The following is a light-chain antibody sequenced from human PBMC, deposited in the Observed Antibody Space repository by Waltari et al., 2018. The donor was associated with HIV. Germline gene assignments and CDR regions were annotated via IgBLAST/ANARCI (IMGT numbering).Light chain of an antibody. V-gene: IGLV3-25*03. CDR1: VLSKQF. CDR2: KDT. J-gene: IGLJ2*01. CDR3: QSADTSGTMDI. Sequence: SDLTQPPSVSVSPGQTASITCSGEVLSKQFGYWYQHKKGQAPVLLIYKDTMRASGIPERFSVTTSRTTVTLTISEVQAEDEAEYYCQSADTSGTMDIFGGGTKL.